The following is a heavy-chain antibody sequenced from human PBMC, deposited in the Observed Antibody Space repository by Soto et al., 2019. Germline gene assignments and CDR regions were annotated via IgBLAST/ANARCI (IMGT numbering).Heavy chain of an antibody. Sequence: SGPTLVNPTQTLTLTCTFSAFSLSTGGVGVGWIRQPPGRALEWLALIYWDDDKRYSPSLRSRLTITKDTSKNQVVLTMTNMDPVDTATYYCIQSRCGGDCLQSYASYYYYGMDVWGQGTTVTVSS. V-gene: IGHV2-5*02. D-gene: IGHD2-21*02. CDR3: IQSRCGGDCLQSYASYYYYGMDV. J-gene: IGHJ6*02. CDR1: AFSLSTGGVG. CDR2: IYWDDDK.